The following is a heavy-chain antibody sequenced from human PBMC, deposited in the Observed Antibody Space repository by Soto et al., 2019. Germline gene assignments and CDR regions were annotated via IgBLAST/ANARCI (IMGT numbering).Heavy chain of an antibody. V-gene: IGHV3-23*01. CDR3: AKFGMATTKRSPPYYIDY. Sequence: LRLSCAASGFTFSSYAMIWVRHAPGKGLEWVSSISGSGGGTYYADSVKGRFTFSRDNSKNTLYLQMNSLRAEDTAVYYCAKFGMATTKRSPPYYIDYWGQGALVTVSS. J-gene: IGHJ4*02. D-gene: IGHD1-1*01. CDR1: GFTFSSYA. CDR2: ISGSGGGT.